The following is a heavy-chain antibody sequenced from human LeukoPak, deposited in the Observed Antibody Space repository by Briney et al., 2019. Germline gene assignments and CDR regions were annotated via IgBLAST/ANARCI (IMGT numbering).Heavy chain of an antibody. J-gene: IGHJ5*02. V-gene: IGHV4-59*11. CDR3: ARGDWEPNFDP. D-gene: IGHD1-26*01. Sequence: SETLSLTCTVSGGSISSHFWSWIRQPPGKGLEWIGYIYYSGSTNYNPSLKSRVTISVDTSKNQFSLKLSSVTAADTAVYYCARGDWEPNFDPWAREPWSPSPQ. CDR2: IYYSGST. CDR1: GGSISSHF.